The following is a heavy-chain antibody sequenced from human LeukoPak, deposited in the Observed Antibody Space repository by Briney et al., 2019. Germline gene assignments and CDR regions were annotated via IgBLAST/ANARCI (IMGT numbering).Heavy chain of an antibody. Sequence: SETLSLTCTVSGGSISSYYWSWIRQPPGKGLEWIGYIYYSGSTKYNPSLKSRVTMTVGTSKNQFSLKLSSVTAADTAVYYCARHRGSGSPYFDYWGQGTLVTVSS. CDR2: IYYSGST. V-gene: IGHV4-59*08. CDR3: ARHRGSGSPYFDY. CDR1: GGSISSYY. J-gene: IGHJ4*02. D-gene: IGHD3-10*01.